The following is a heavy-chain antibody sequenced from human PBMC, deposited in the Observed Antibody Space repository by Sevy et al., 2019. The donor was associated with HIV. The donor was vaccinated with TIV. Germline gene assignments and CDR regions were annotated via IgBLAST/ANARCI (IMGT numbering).Heavy chain of an antibody. J-gene: IGHJ4*02. CDR2: ISGSGGST. D-gene: IGHD3-10*01. CDR1: GFTFSSYA. V-gene: IGHV3-23*01. Sequence: GGSLRLSCVASGFTFSSYAMSWVRQAPGKGLEWVSAISGSGGSTYYADSVKGRFTISRDNSKNTLYLQMNSLRAEDTAVYYCAKDLERITMVRGVIMGTFDYWGQGTLVTVSS. CDR3: AKDLERITMVRGVIMGTFDY.